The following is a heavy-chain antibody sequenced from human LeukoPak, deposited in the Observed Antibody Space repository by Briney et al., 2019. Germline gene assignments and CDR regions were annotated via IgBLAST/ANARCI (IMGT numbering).Heavy chain of an antibody. Sequence: ASVKVSCKASGYTFTGYYMHWVRQAPGQGLEWMGWINPNSGGTNYAQKFQGRVTMTRDTSISTAYMELSRLRSDDTAVYYCARVSSSSWYGVFDYWGQGTLVTVSS. CDR1: GYTFTGYY. V-gene: IGHV1-2*02. J-gene: IGHJ4*02. CDR2: INPNSGGT. CDR3: ARVSSSSWYGVFDY. D-gene: IGHD6-13*01.